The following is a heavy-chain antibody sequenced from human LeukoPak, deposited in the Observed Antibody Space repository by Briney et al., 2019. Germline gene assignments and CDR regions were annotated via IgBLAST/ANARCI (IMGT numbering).Heavy chain of an antibody. Sequence: ASVKVSCKASGYTFTSYGISWVRQAPGQGLEWMGWISAYNGNTNYAQKLQGRVTMTTDTSTSTAYMELRSLRSDDTAVYYCARVRYYYDSSGPARPFDYWGQGTLVTVSS. V-gene: IGHV1-18*01. CDR1: GYTFTSYG. D-gene: IGHD3-22*01. CDR2: ISAYNGNT. J-gene: IGHJ4*02. CDR3: ARVRYYYDSSGPARPFDY.